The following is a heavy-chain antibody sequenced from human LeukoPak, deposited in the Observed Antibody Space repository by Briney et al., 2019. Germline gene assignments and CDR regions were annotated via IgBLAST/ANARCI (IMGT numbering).Heavy chain of an antibody. CDR1: GYTFSRFG. J-gene: IGHJ4*02. CDR3: ARERGEEGTDY. CDR2: ISGFNGNT. Sequence: SVKVSCKASGYTFSRFGINWVRQAPGQGLEWMAWISGFNGNTKYLQKFQDRITVTTDTSTYMAYLELRSLRSDDTAVYFCARERGEEGTDYWGQGTLVTVSS. V-gene: IGHV1-18*01. D-gene: IGHD3-16*01.